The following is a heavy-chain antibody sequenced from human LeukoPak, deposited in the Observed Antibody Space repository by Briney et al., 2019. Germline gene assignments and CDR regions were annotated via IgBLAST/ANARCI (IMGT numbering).Heavy chain of an antibody. J-gene: IGHJ4*02. V-gene: IGHV5-10-1*01. CDR3: ARQRDGADY. CDR2: IDPSDSYT. D-gene: IGHD5-24*01. CDR1: GYSFTSYW. Sequence: PGGSLRLSCKGSGYSFTSYWISWVRQMPGKGLEWVGRIDPSDSYTNYSPSFQGHVSISADKSISTAYLQWSSLKASDTAIYYCARQRDGADYWGQGTRVTVSS.